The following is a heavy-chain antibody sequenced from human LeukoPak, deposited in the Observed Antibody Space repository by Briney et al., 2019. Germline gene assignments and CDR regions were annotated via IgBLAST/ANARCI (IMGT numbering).Heavy chain of an antibody. CDR2: ISSSSSYI. CDR1: GFTFSSYS. D-gene: IGHD3-3*01. J-gene: IGHJ4*02. CDR3: ARGIVPITIFGVVIIRDYFDY. V-gene: IGHV3-21*01. Sequence: PGGSLRLSCAASGFTFSSYSMNWVRQAPGKGLEWVSSISSSSSYIYYADSVKGRFTISRDNAKNLLYLQMNSLRAEDTAVYYCARGIVPITIFGVVIIRDYFDYWGQGTLVTVSS.